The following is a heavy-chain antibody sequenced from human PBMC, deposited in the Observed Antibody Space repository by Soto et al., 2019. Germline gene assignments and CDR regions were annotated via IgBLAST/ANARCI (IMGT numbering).Heavy chain of an antibody. V-gene: IGHV3-73*01. J-gene: IGHJ6*02. Sequence: GGSLRLSCAASGFTFSGSAMHWVRQASGKGLEWVGRIRSKANSYATAYAASVKGRFTISRDDSKNTAYLQMNSLKTEDTAVYSCRGFTGTSFYGMDVWGQGTTVTVSS. CDR3: RGFTGTSFYGMDV. D-gene: IGHD1-1*01. CDR2: IRSKANSYAT. CDR1: GFTFSGSA.